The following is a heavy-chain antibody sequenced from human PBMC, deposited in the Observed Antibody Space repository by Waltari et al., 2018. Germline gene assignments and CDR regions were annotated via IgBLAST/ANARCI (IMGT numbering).Heavy chain of an antibody. J-gene: IGHJ4*02. Sequence: EILVVESGGGLVQPGGSLRLSCAASGFTFSSYSMTWVRQAPGKGLEWVSYMSATSSSIYYADSVKGRFTISRDNAQNSLYLQMNSLRAEDTALYYCARLGVSHFDYWGQGTLVTVSS. V-gene: IGHV3-48*04. CDR1: GFTFSSYS. D-gene: IGHD1-26*01. CDR2: MSATSSSI. CDR3: ARLGVSHFDY.